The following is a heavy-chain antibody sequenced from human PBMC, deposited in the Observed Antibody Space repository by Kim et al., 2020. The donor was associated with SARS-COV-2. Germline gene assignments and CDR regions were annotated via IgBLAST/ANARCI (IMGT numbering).Heavy chain of an antibody. D-gene: IGHD6-13*01. Sequence: YAGSVKGRFTISRDNAKNSLYLQMNSLRAEDTAVYYCARDLIAAAHYFQHWGQGTLVTVSS. V-gene: IGHV3-11*01. CDR3: ARDLIAAAHYFQH. J-gene: IGHJ1*01.